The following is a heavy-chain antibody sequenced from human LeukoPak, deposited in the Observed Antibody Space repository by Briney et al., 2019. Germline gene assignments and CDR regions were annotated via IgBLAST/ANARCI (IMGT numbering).Heavy chain of an antibody. Sequence: SETLSLTCTVSGGSISSYYWSWIRQPPGKGLEWIGYIYYSGSTNYNPSLKSRVTISVDTSKNQFSLKLSSVTAADTAVYYCARVRIQLWLGGYFDYWGQGTLVTASS. D-gene: IGHD5-18*01. V-gene: IGHV4-59*01. CDR1: GGSISSYY. CDR2: IYYSGST. J-gene: IGHJ4*02. CDR3: ARVRIQLWLGGYFDY.